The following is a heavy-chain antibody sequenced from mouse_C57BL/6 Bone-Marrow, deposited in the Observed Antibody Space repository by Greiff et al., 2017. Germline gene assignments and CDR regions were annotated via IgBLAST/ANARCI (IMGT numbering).Heavy chain of an antibody. D-gene: IGHD2-3*01. CDR2: INPNNGGT. Sequence: EVKLVGSGPELVKPGASVKMSCKASGYTFTDYNMHWVKQSHGKSLEWIGYINPNNGGTSYNQKFKGKATLTVNKSSSTAYMELRSLTSEDSAVYYCAREGDGYPYYWGQGTTLTVAS. CDR3: AREGDGYPYY. J-gene: IGHJ2*01. V-gene: IGHV1-22*01. CDR1: GYTFTDYN.